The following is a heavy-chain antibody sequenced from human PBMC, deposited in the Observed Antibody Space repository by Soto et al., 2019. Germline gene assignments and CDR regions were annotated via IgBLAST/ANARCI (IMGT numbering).Heavy chain of an antibody. Sequence: GGSLRLSCAASGFTFSSYGMHWVRQAPGKGLERVAVISYDGSNKYYADSVKGRFTISRDNSKNTLYLQMNSLRAEDTAVYYCAKDGPMYCSGGSCYLPDYWGQGTLVPVSS. V-gene: IGHV3-30*18. D-gene: IGHD2-15*01. J-gene: IGHJ4*02. CDR2: ISYDGSNK. CDR3: AKDGPMYCSGGSCYLPDY. CDR1: GFTFSSYG.